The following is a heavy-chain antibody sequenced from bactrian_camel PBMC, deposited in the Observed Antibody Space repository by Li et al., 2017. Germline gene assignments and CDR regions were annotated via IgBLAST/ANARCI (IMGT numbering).Heavy chain of an antibody. Sequence: DVQLVESGGGSAQAGGSLRLSCSASADALMYMAWFRQAPGQKREAVAAISTGGSSTMYLDSVKGRFAISKDNSKNTLYLQMDDLKPEDTAIYYCAKIYTAGYGCLPGLLSSDFLGWGQGTQVTVS. J-gene: IGHJ4*01. D-gene: IGHD3*01. V-gene: IGHV3S42*01. CDR1: ADALMY. CDR3: AKIYTAGYGCLPGLLSSDFLG. CDR2: ISTGGSST.